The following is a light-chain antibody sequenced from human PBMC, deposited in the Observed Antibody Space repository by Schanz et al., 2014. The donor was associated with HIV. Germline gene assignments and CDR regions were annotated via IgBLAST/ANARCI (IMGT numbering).Light chain of an antibody. CDR2: DVS. CDR3: SSYTTSSTLV. J-gene: IGLJ2*01. CDR1: SSDVGVYNY. V-gene: IGLV2-14*03. Sequence: QSVLTQPASVSGSPGQSITISCTGTSSDVGVYNYVSWYQQHPGKAPKLMIYDVSNRPSGVSNRFSGSKSGNTASLTISGLRAEDEASYYCSSYTTSSTLVFGGGTKLTVL.